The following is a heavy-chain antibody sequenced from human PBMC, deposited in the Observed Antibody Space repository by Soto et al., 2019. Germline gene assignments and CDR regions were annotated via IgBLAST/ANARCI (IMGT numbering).Heavy chain of an antibody. Sequence: GESLKISCKGSGYSFINYLIAWVRQMPGKGLEYMGIIYPSDSQTRYSPSFQGQVTISADKSISTAYLQWSSLKASDTAIYYCARHGFYGDYSSNYFDPWGQGTLVTVSS. CDR1: GYSFINYL. J-gene: IGHJ5*02. V-gene: IGHV5-51*01. CDR2: IYPSDSQT. D-gene: IGHD4-17*01. CDR3: ARHGFYGDYSSNYFDP.